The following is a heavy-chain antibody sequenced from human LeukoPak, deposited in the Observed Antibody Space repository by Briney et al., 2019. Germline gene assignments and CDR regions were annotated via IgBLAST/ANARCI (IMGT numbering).Heavy chain of an antibody. D-gene: IGHD2-8*02. CDR2: INHDATST. V-gene: IGHV3-74*01. J-gene: IGHJ4*02. CDR3: VRAPYSTGRGYYFDY. CDR1: GFTFSYYW. Sequence: GGSLRLSCAASGFTFSYYWMHWVHQAPGKGLVWVSRINHDATSTSYADSVKGRFTISRDNAKNTLYLQMNTLRAEDTAVYYCVRAPYSTGRGYYFDYWGQGTLVTVSS.